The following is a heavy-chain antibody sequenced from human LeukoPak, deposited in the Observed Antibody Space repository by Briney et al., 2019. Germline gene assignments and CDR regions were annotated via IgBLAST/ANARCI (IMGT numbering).Heavy chain of an antibody. D-gene: IGHD3-3*01. CDR1: GYTFTSYG. CDR2: ISAYNGNT. CDR3: ARDYDFWSGYLTRVGDAFDI. V-gene: IGHV1-18*01. Sequence: ASVKVSCKASGYTFTSYGISWVRQAPGQGLEWMGWISAYNGNTNYAQKLQGRVTMTTDTSTSTAYVELRSLRSGDTAVYYCARDYDFWSGYLTRVGDAFDIWGQGTMVTVSS. J-gene: IGHJ3*02.